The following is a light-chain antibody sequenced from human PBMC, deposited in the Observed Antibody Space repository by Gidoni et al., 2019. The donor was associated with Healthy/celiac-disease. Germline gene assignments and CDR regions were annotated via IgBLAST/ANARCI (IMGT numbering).Light chain of an antibody. CDR2: VGTGGIVG. CDR1: SGYSNYK. Sequence: QPVLTQPPSASASLGASVPLPCTLSSGYSNYKVAWYQQRPGKGPRFVMRVGTGGIVGSKGDGIPDRFSVLGSGLNRYLTIKNIQEEDESDYHCGADHGSGSNFVVVFGGGTKLTVL. CDR3: GADHGSGSNFVVV. V-gene: IGLV9-49*01. J-gene: IGLJ2*01.